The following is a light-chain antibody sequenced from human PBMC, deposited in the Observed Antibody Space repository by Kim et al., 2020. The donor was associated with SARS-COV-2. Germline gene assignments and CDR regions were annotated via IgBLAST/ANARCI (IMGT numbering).Light chain of an antibody. CDR2: GAS. CDR3: QQYNNWAPLT. V-gene: IGKV3-15*01. Sequence: EIVMTQSPGTLSVSPGERATLSCRASQSVSSNLAWYQQQPGEAPKRLIYGASTRATGITARFSGSGSWTEFSLTISSLQSEDFAVYYCQQYNNWAPLTFGGGTKVEI. J-gene: IGKJ4*01. CDR1: QSVSSN.